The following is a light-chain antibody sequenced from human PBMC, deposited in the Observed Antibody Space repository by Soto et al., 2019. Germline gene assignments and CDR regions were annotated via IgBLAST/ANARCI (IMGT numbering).Light chain of an antibody. CDR2: KAS. J-gene: IGKJ1*01. CDR3: QQYNSYPWT. V-gene: IGKV1-5*03. Sequence: DIQMTQSTSTLSASVGDRVTITCRASQSINDWLAWYQQKPGKAPNLLIYKASSVESGVPSRFSGSGSGTEFTLHISSLQPDDSATYYFQQYNSYPWTFGQGTKVEIK. CDR1: QSINDW.